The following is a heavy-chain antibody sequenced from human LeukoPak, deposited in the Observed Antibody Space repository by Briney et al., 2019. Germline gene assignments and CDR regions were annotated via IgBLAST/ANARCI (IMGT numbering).Heavy chain of an antibody. CDR2: INPNSGGT. Sequence: ASVKVSFTASGYTFTVYYMHWVRQAPGQGLEWMGWINPNSGGTNYAQKFQGRVTMTRDTSISTAYMELSRLRSDDTAVYYCARERTLTSCYDYWGQGTLVTVSS. CDR1: GYTFTVYY. J-gene: IGHJ4*02. D-gene: IGHD2-15*01. CDR3: ARERTLTSCYDY. V-gene: IGHV1-2*02.